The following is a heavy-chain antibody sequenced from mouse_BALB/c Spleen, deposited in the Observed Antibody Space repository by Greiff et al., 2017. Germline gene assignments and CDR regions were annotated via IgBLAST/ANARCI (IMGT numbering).Heavy chain of an antibody. CDR2: ISYDGSN. CDR1: GYSITSGYY. J-gene: IGHJ4*01. V-gene: IGHV3-6*02. D-gene: IGHD1-2*01. Sequence: DVKLQESGPGLVKPSQSLSLTCSVTGYSITSGYYWNWIRQFPGNKLEWMGYISYDGSNNYNPSLKNRISITRDTSKNQFFLKLNSVTTEDTATYYCARGTTTATGAMDYWGQGTSVTVSS. CDR3: ARGTTTATGAMDY.